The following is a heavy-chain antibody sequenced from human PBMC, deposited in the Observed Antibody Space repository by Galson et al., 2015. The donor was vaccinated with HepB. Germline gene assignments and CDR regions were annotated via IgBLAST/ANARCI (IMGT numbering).Heavy chain of an antibody. CDR2: ISGYNANT. CDR3: ARVLTYCTTTNCYVGDYHYGMDV. D-gene: IGHD1-1*01. Sequence: SVKVSCKASGYSLFTYAIAWVRQAPGQGLEWMGWISGYNANTKYERRFQGRVFMTTDTSTSTVSMELRSLRSDDTAVYYCARVLTYCTTTNCYVGDYHYGMDVWGQGTTVTVSS. J-gene: IGHJ6*02. CDR1: GYSLFTYA. V-gene: IGHV1-18*04.